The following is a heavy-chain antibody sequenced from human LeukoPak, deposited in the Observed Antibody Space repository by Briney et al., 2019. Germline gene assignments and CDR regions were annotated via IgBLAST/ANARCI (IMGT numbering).Heavy chain of an antibody. D-gene: IGHD3-9*01. CDR2: ITNSGSTI. V-gene: IGHV3-11*01. Sequence: PGGSLRLSCAASGFTFSDYNMNWVRQAPGKGLEWVSYITNSGSTIHYADSVKGRFTISRDNAKNSLYLQMNSLRAEDTAAYYCARSIGLTGGGVDVWGQGTTVTVSS. CDR1: GFTFSDYN. CDR3: ARSIGLTGGGVDV. J-gene: IGHJ6*02.